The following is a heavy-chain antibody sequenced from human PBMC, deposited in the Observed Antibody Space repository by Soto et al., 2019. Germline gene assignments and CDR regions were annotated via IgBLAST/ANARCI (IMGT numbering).Heavy chain of an antibody. Sequence: PGGSLRLSCAASGFTFSSYGMHWFRQAPGKGLEWVAVIWYDGSDKYYADSVKGRFTISRDNSKNTLYLQMNSLRAEDTAVYYCARDTFYGSGSYYTYYYYYYMDVWGKGTTVTVSS. D-gene: IGHD3-10*01. V-gene: IGHV3-33*01. J-gene: IGHJ6*03. CDR3: ARDTFYGSGSYYTYYYYYYMDV. CDR1: GFTFSSYG. CDR2: IWYDGSDK.